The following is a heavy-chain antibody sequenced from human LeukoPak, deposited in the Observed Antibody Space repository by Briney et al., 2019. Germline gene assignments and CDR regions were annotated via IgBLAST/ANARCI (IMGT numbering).Heavy chain of an antibody. J-gene: IGHJ4*02. Sequence: GGSLRLSCAASGFTFSSYAMSWVRQAPGKGLEWVSAISGSGGSTYYADSVKGRFTISRDNSKNALYLQMNSLRAEDTAVYYCAKIDVAAGDFDYWGQGTLVTVSS. CDR2: ISGSGGST. CDR1: GFTFSSYA. V-gene: IGHV3-23*01. CDR3: AKIDVAAGDFDY. D-gene: IGHD6-13*01.